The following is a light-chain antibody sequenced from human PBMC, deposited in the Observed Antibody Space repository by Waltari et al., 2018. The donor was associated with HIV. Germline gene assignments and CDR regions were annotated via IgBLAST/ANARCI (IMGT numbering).Light chain of an antibody. J-gene: IGLJ3*02. CDR2: VNSDGGQ. V-gene: IGLV4-69*01. Sequence: QLVLTQSPSASASLGASVKLTCTLSSGHSNYAIAWHQQQPEKGPRYLMKVNSDGGQIEGDGIPDRFSGASSGAERYLTISSLQSEDEADYYCQTWGTGSQWVFGGGTKLTVL. CDR3: QTWGTGSQWV. CDR1: SGHSNYA.